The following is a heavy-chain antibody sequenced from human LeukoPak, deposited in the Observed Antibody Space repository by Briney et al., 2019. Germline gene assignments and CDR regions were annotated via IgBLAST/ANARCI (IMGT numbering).Heavy chain of an antibody. CDR2: ISSSSSYI. Sequence: PGGSLRLSCAASGFTFSSYSMNWVRQAPGKGLEWVSSISSSSSYIYYADSVKGRFTISRDNAKNSLYLQMNSLRAEDTAVYYCARERVGYGYDWFDPWGQGTLVTVSS. J-gene: IGHJ5*02. CDR1: GFTFSSYS. D-gene: IGHD5-18*01. CDR3: ARERVGYGYDWFDP. V-gene: IGHV3-21*01.